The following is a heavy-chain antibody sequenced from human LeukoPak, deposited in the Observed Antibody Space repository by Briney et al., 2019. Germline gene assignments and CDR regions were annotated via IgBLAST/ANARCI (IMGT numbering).Heavy chain of an antibody. Sequence: PGGSLRLSCAASGFTLSSYAMTWVRQAPGRGLEWVSSVDGGGGGTYYADSVQGRFTISRDNSKSTLCLQMNSMRAEDTAVYYCAKQLGYCSDGSCYFPYWGQGTLVTVSS. J-gene: IGHJ4*02. CDR3: AKQLGYCSDGSCYFPY. CDR1: GFTLSSYA. CDR2: VDGGGGGT. D-gene: IGHD2-15*01. V-gene: IGHV3-23*01.